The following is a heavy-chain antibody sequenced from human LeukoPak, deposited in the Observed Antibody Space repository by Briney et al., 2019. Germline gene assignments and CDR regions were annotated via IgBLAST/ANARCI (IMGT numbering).Heavy chain of an antibody. J-gene: IGHJ6*03. Sequence: GGSLRLSCAAFGFTFSSYSMNWVRQAPGKGLEWVSYISSSSSTIYYADSVKGRFTISRDNAKNSLYLQMNSLRAEDTAVYYCARATAARPGYYYYYMDVWGKGTTVTVSS. V-gene: IGHV3-48*01. CDR3: ARATAARPGYYYYYMDV. CDR1: GFTFSSYS. D-gene: IGHD6-6*01. CDR2: ISSSSSTI.